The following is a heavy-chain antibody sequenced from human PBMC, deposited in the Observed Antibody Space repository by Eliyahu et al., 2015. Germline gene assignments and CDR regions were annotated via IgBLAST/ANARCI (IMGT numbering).Heavy chain of an antibody. CDR1: GXXFNTYA. D-gene: IGHD2-15*01. CDR3: VKGIGYCNGVDCYNWFDP. Sequence: EGQLVESGGGLVQPGNSLXLXCSTSGXXFNTYAMHWVRQAPGKGLEYVSGISRNGGSTYYAESVKGRFTISRHNSENTLYLQMTSLRPEDTAIYYCVKGIGYCNGVDCYNWFDPWGQGTLVIVSS. V-gene: IGHV3-64D*08. J-gene: IGHJ5*02. CDR2: ISRNGGST.